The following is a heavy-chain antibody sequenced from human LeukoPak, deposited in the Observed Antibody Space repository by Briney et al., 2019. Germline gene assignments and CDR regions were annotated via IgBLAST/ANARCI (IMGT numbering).Heavy chain of an antibody. Sequence: SETLSLTCAVSGYSISSGYYWGWIRQPPGKGQEWIGSIYHSGSTYYNPSLKSRVTISVDTSKNQFSLKLSSVTAADTAVYYCARRMIPNYYGSGSRFDYWGQGTLVTVSS. CDR2: IYHSGST. CDR3: ARRMIPNYYGSGSRFDY. V-gene: IGHV4-38-2*01. J-gene: IGHJ4*02. CDR1: GYSISSGYY. D-gene: IGHD3-10*01.